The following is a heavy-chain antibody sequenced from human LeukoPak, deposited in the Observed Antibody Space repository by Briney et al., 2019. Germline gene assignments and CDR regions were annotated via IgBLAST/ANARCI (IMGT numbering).Heavy chain of an antibody. CDR1: GYTFTAYY. CDR3: AREKEITIFGVVINWFDP. J-gene: IGHJ5*02. Sequence: ASVKVSCKASGYTFTAYYMHWVRQAPGQGLEWMGWISAYNGNTNYAQKLQGRVTMTTDTSTSTAYMELRSLRSDDTAVYYCAREKEITIFGVVINWFDPWGQGTLVTVSS. V-gene: IGHV1-18*04. D-gene: IGHD3-3*01. CDR2: ISAYNGNT.